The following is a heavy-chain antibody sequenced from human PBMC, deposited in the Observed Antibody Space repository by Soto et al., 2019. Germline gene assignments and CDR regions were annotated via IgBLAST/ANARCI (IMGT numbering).Heavy chain of an antibody. CDR3: ARRFYYYGSGSYYFDY. CDR2: IYYSGST. J-gene: IGHJ4*02. D-gene: IGHD3-10*01. Sequence: QVQLQESGPGLVKPSETLSLTCTVSGGSISSYYWSWIRQPPGKGLEWIGYIYYSGSTNYNPSLKSRVTISVDTAKTQFSLKLSSVTAADTAVYYCARRFYYYGSGSYYFDYWGQGTLVTVSS. V-gene: IGHV4-59*08. CDR1: GGSISSYY.